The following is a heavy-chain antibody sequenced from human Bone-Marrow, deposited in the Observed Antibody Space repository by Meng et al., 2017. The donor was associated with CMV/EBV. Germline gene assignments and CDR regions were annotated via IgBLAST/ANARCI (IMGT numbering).Heavy chain of an antibody. CDR1: GFTFSSYA. CDR3: AKEGGIVVVPAEIDY. V-gene: IGHV3-23*01. CDR2: ISGSGGST. D-gene: IGHD2-2*01. Sequence: ETLSLTCAASGFTFSSYAMSWVRQAPGKGLEWVSAISGSGGSTYYADSVKGRFTISRDNSKNTLYLQMNSLRAEDTAVYYCAKEGGIVVVPAEIDYWGQGTLVTVSS. J-gene: IGHJ4*02.